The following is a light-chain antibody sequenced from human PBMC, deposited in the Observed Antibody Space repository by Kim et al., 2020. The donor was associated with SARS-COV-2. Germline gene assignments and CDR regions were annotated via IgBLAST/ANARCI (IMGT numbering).Light chain of an antibody. CDR3: NSYTSSTSDV. J-gene: IGLJ1*01. CDR1: SSDVGHYNS. V-gene: IGLV2-14*04. Sequence: SPGQSITISCTGTSSDVGHYNSVSWYQQHPGKAPKLMIYDVTKRPSGVSIRFSGSKSGNTASLTISGLQAEDEADYYCNSYTSSTSDVFGTGTKVTVL. CDR2: DVT.